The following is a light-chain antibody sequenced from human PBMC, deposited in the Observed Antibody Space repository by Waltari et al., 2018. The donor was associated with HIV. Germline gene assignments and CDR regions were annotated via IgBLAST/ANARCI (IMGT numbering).Light chain of an antibody. CDR2: DVS. CDR3: NSYTSNSTPYV. Sequence: QSALTQPASVSGSPGQSITISCNGTSTDIGSYNYVSWYQHHPGKAPKRMIYDVSKRPAGISTRFSCSKSGNTASLTISVLQAEDEADYYCNSYTSNSTPYVFGPGTKVTVL. J-gene: IGLJ1*01. CDR1: STDIGSYNY. V-gene: IGLV2-14*01.